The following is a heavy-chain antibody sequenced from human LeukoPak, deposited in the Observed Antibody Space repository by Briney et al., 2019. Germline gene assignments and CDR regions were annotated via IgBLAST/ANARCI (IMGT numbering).Heavy chain of an antibody. D-gene: IGHD3-3*01. V-gene: IGHV3-21*01. CDR3: ARSLRFLEWLLDY. CDR1: GFTFSSYS. J-gene: IGHJ4*02. Sequence: KSGGSLRLSCAASGFTFSSYSMNWVRQAPGKGLEWVSSISSSSSYIYYADSVKGRFTISRDNAKNSLYLQMNSLRTEDTAVYYCARSLRFLEWLLDYWGQGTLVTVSS. CDR2: ISSSSSYI.